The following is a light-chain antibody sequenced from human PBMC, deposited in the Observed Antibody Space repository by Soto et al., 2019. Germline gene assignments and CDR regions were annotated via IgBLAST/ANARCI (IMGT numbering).Light chain of an antibody. CDR1: GSDIGRYKF. Sequence: QSALTQPASVSGSPGQSITISCTGTGSDIGRYKFVSWFQQHPGKAPKLMIFEGTNRPSGVSNRFSGSKSGNTASLTISGLQAEDEAIYFCSSSTNTNTLVIFGGGTKLTVL. V-gene: IGLV2-14*01. CDR3: SSSTNTNTLVI. J-gene: IGLJ2*01. CDR2: EGT.